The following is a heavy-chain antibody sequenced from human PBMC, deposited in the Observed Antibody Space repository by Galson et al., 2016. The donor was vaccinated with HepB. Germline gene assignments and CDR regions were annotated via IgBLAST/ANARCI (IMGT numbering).Heavy chain of an antibody. V-gene: IGHV3-13*01. CDR2: IGTAGNT. CDR3: ARDGGYSGYDAYGLDV. D-gene: IGHD5-12*01. Sequence: SLRLSCAASGFPFSRYWMHWVRQAPGSGLEWVSVIGTAGNTYYAASVKGRFTISREDAKNSLFLQMNGLTVGDTAVYYRARDGGYSGYDAYGLDVWGKGTTVTVSS. J-gene: IGHJ6*04. CDR1: GFPFSRYW.